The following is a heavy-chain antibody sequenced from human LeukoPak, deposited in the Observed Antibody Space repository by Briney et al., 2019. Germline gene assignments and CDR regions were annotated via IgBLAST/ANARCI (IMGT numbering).Heavy chain of an antibody. V-gene: IGHV3-20*01. D-gene: IGHD5-18*01. CDR3: ARGLGGPAMVNPDY. Sequence: GGSLRLSCAASGFTFDEYGMSWVRQAPGKGLEWVSGINWNGGSTGYADSVKGRFTISRDNAKNSLYLQMNSLRAEDTALYHCARGLGGPAMVNPDYWGQGTLVTVSS. CDR2: INWNGGST. J-gene: IGHJ4*02. CDR1: GFTFDEYG.